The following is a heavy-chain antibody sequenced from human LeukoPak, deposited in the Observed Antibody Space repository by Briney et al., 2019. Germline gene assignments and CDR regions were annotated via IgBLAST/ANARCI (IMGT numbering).Heavy chain of an antibody. CDR1: GGSFSSYY. D-gene: IGHD5/OR15-5a*01. CDR3: AREVSGDFDY. CDR2: VYYSGIT. Sequence: SETLSLTCTVSGGSFSSYYWNWIRQPPGKGLEWIGYVYYSGITNYNPSLKSRVTISVDTSKNQFSLNLTSVTAADTAVYYCAREVSGDFDYWGQGTLVTVSS. J-gene: IGHJ4*02. V-gene: IGHV4-59*01.